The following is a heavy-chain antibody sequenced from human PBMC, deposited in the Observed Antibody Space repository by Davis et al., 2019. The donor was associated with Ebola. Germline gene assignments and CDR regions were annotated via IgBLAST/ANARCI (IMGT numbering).Heavy chain of an antibody. J-gene: IGHJ4*02. CDR3: ARDDYDILTGYFGY. CDR2: IMQDGTEK. V-gene: IGHV3-7*03. D-gene: IGHD3-9*01. Sequence: GGPLRLSCAASAFTFSSYNMTWVRQAPGKGLEGVANIMQDGTEKYYVDSVKGRFTISRDNAKNSLYLQMNSLRAEDTAVYYCARDDYDILTGYFGYWGQGTLVTVSS. CDR1: AFTFSSYN.